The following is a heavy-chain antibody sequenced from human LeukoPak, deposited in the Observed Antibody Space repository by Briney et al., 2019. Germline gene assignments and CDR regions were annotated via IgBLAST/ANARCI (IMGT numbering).Heavy chain of an antibody. Sequence: GGTLRLSCAASGFTFSSYGMSWVRQAPGKGLEWVSAISGSGGSTYYADSVKGRFTISRDNSKNTLYLQMNSLRPEDTAIYYCARARDGAGTLFDAFDPWGQGTMVTVSS. J-gene: IGHJ3*01. D-gene: IGHD5-24*01. CDR1: GFTFSSYG. CDR2: ISGSGGST. CDR3: ARARDGAGTLFDAFDP. V-gene: IGHV3-23*01.